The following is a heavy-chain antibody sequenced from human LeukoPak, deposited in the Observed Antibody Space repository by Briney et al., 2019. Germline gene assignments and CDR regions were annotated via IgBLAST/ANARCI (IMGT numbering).Heavy chain of an antibody. V-gene: IGHV3-53*01. Sequence: GGSLRLSCTASEFTVSRNYMLWARQAPGKGLEWVSLIFSNGDTHYADSVKGRFTISRDTSKNTVSLQMNSLRVEDTAMYYCTRDRMNYWGQGTLVTVSS. CDR3: TRDRMNY. CDR1: EFTVSRNY. J-gene: IGHJ4*02. CDR2: IFSNGDT.